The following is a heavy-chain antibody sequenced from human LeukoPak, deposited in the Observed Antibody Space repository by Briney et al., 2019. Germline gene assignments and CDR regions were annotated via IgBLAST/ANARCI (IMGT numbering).Heavy chain of an antibody. CDR3: ARGGELWCSGGSCYRFDY. Sequence: GGSLRLSCAASGFTFSSYSMNWVRQAPGKGLEWVSSISSSSSYIYYADSVKGRFTISRDNAKNSLYLQMNSLRAEDKAVYYCARGGELWCSGGSCYRFDYWGQGTLVTVSS. V-gene: IGHV3-21*01. J-gene: IGHJ4*02. CDR1: GFTFSSYS. CDR2: ISSSSSYI. D-gene: IGHD2-15*01.